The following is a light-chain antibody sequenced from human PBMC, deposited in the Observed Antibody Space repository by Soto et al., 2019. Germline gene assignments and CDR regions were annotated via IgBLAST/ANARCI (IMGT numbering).Light chain of an antibody. CDR1: TSDVGGYHY. J-gene: IGLJ3*02. CDR3: NSYTTSSTWV. Sequence: QSALTQPASVSGSPGQSITISCTGTTSDVGGYHYVSWYQQHPGKAPKLLIYEVINRPSGVSDRFSGSKSGNTASLTISGLQAEDEADYYCNSYTTSSTWVFCGGTKLTVL. CDR2: EVI. V-gene: IGLV2-14*01.